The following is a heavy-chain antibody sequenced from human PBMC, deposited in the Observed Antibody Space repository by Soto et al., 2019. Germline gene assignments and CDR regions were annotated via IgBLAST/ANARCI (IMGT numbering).Heavy chain of an antibody. CDR2: IYTSGST. CDR1: GGSISSYY. V-gene: IGHV4-4*07. Sequence: SETLSLTCTVSGGSISSYYWSWIRQPAGKGLEWIGRIYTSGSTNYNPSLKSRVTMSVDTSKNQFSLKLSSVTAADTAVYYCARQIAAAGTGWFDPWGQGXLVTVYS. D-gene: IGHD6-13*01. CDR3: ARQIAAAGTGWFDP. J-gene: IGHJ5*02.